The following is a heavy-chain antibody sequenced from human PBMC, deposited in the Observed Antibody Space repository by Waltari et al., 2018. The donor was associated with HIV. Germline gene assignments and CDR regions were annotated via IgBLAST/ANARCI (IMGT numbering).Heavy chain of an antibody. J-gene: IGHJ4*02. CDR3: VRGAPFDY. Sequence: EEQLVESGGGLVQPGGSLRLSCAASGFTFSSFWVHWVRQVPGKGLVWVSRMNRDGSDTSTADSGKGRFTIFRDNARNTLYLQMHSLRAEDTALYYCVRGAPFDYWGQGALVAVSS. CDR2: MNRDGSDT. CDR1: GFTFSSFW. V-gene: IGHV3-74*01.